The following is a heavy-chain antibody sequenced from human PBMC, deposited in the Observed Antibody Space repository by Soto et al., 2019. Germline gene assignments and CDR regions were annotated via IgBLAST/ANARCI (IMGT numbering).Heavy chain of an antibody. CDR3: ARARGEYYYDSSGYYDSFDY. CDR2: IIPILGIA. D-gene: IGHD3-22*01. J-gene: IGHJ4*02. Sequence: SVKVSCKASRGTFSSYTVSWVRQAPGQGLEWMGRIIPILGIANYAQKFQGRVMITADKSTSTAYMELSSLRSEDTAVYYCARARGEYYYDSSGYYDSFDYWGQGTLVTVSS. V-gene: IGHV1-69*02. CDR1: RGTFSSYT.